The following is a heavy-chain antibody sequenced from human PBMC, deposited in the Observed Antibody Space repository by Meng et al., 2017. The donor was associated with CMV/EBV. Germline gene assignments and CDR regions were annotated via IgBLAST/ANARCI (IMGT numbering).Heavy chain of an antibody. J-gene: IGHJ3*02. CDR3: ARGGGVVGAFDI. Sequence: ASVKVSCKASGYTFTSFDINWVRQAPGQGLEWMGWLNTNGGNTGFAQKFQGRVTITGDTSIRTAYMDLSSLTSQDTAVYSCARGGGVVGAFDIWGRGTMVTVSS. CDR1: GYTFTSFD. V-gene: IGHV1-8*01. D-gene: IGHD3-22*01. CDR2: LNTNGGNT.